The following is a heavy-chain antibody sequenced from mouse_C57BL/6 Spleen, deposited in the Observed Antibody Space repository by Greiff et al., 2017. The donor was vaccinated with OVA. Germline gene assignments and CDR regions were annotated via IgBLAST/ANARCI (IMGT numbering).Heavy chain of an antibody. D-gene: IGHD2-5*01. J-gene: IGHJ4*01. CDR2: INPTNGGT. Sequence: VHVQQSGPELVKPGASVKLSCKASGYTFTDYNMPWVKQRPGQSLEWIGYINPTNGGTSYNQKFKGKATLTVNKSSSTAYMELSSLTSEDSAVYYCARGSKYVGYYAIDYWSQGTSITVSS. V-gene: IGHV1-22*01. CDR1: GYTFTDYN. CDR3: ARGSKYVGYYAIDY.